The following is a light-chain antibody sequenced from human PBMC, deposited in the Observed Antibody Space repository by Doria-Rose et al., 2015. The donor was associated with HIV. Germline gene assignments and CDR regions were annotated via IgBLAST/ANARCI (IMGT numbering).Light chain of an antibody. V-gene: IGKV3-15*01. Sequence: IVMTQTPETLSVSPGESATLSCMASQSVSTDLAWYQHKPGQAPRLLIWGASTRATGIPARFSGSGSGTEFTLTISSLQSEDFAIYFCHQYNNWPTFGQGTRLDIK. CDR3: HQYNNWPT. CDR1: QSVSTD. J-gene: IGKJ5*01. CDR2: GAS.